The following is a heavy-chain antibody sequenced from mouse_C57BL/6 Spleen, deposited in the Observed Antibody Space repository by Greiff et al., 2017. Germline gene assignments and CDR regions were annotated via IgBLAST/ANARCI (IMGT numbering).Heavy chain of an antibody. CDR1: GYTFTSYW. Sequence: LVESGAELAKPGASVKLSCKASGYTFTSYWMHWVKQRPGQGLEWIGYINPSSGYTKYNQKFKDKATLTADKSSSTAYMQLSSLTYEDSAVYYCAKDDYDSYFDVWGTGTTVTVSS. CDR2: INPSSGYT. J-gene: IGHJ1*03. D-gene: IGHD2-4*01. CDR3: AKDDYDSYFDV. V-gene: IGHV1-7*01.